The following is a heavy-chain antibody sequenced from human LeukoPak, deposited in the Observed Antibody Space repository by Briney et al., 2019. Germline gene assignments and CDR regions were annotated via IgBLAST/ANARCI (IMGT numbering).Heavy chain of an antibody. CDR3: ARGMAVTGTHYYYYYSMDV. CDR2: IYYNGSPT. V-gene: IGHV4-59*01. J-gene: IGHJ6*02. D-gene: IGHD6-19*01. Sequence: TPSETLSLTCTVPGGSISSYYWSWIRQPPGKGLEWIGYIYYNGSPTKYNPSLKSRVTISVDTSKNQFSLKLSSVTAADRAMYYCARGMAVTGTHYYYYYSMDVWGQGTTVTVSS. CDR1: GGSISSYY.